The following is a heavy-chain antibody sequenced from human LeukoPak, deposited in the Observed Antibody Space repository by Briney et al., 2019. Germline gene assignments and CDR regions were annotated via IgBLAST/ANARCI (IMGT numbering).Heavy chain of an antibody. CDR3: ARYSSDYFDY. D-gene: IGHD6-19*01. V-gene: IGHV3-23*01. J-gene: IGHJ4*02. CDR2: ISGSGGST. Sequence: GGSLRLSRAASGFTFSGYAMSWVRQAPGKGLEWVSAISGSGGSTYYADSVKGRFTISRDNSKNALYLQMNSLRAEDTAVYYCARYSSDYFDYWGQGTLVTVSS. CDR1: GFTFSGYA.